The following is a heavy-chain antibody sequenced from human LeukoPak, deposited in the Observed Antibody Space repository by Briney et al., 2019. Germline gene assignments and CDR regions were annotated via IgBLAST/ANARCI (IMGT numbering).Heavy chain of an antibody. CDR1: GGSFSGYY. D-gene: IGHD3/OR15-3a*01. CDR2: INHSGST. CDR3: AKNVPMMIFGLVRGINWFDP. Sequence: SETLSLTCAVYGGSFSGYYWSWIRQPPGKGLEWIGEINHSGSTNYNPSLKSRVTISVDTSKNQFSLKLSSVTAADTAVYFCAKNVPMMIFGLVRGINWFDPWGQGTLVTVSS. V-gene: IGHV4-34*01. J-gene: IGHJ5*02.